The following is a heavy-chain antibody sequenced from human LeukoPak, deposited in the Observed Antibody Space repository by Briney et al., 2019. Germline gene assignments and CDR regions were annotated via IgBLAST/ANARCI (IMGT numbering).Heavy chain of an antibody. Sequence: GGSLRLSCAASGFTFSNYAMTWVRQAPGKGLEWVSSISSSSSYIYYADSVKGRFTISRDNAKNSLYLQMNSLRAEDTAVYYCARAPPYHSSGYYQLSYYYYYYMDVWGKGTTVTISS. V-gene: IGHV3-21*01. CDR1: GFTFSNYA. CDR3: ARAPPYHSSGYYQLSYYYYYYMDV. D-gene: IGHD3-22*01. J-gene: IGHJ6*03. CDR2: ISSSSSYI.